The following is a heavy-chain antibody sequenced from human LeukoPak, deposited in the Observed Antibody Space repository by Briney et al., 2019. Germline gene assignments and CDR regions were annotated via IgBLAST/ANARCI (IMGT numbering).Heavy chain of an antibody. Sequence: ASVKVSCKASGYAFTSYDINWVRQATGQGLEWMGWMNPNSGNTGYAQKFQGRVTMTRNTSISTAYMELSSLRSEDTAVYYCARGLLYYYDSSGYPDYWGQGTLVTVSS. CDR2: MNPNSGNT. CDR3: ARGLLYYYDSSGYPDY. D-gene: IGHD3-22*01. V-gene: IGHV1-8*01. CDR1: GYAFTSYD. J-gene: IGHJ4*02.